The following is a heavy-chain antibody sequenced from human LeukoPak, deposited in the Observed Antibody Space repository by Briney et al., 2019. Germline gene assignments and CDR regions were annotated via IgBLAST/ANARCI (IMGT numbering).Heavy chain of an antibody. CDR1: GGSSSGYY. CDR2: INHSGST. D-gene: IGHD6-13*01. J-gene: IGHJ4*02. CDR3: ARGGAAAGDPLFDY. Sequence: SETLSLTCAVYGGSSSGYYWSWIRQPPGKGLEWIGEINHSGSTNYNPSLKSRVTISVDTSKNQFSLKLSSVTAADTAVYYCARGGAAAGDPLFDYWGQGTLVTVSS. V-gene: IGHV4-34*01.